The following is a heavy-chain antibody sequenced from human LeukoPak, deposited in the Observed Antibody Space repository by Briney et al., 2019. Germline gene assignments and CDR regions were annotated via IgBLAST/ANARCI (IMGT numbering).Heavy chain of an antibody. CDR2: IYSGGST. CDR3: AREIIAAAGTKQA. J-gene: IGHJ5*02. CDR1: GFTVSSNY. V-gene: IGHV3-53*01. Sequence: GGSLRLSCAASGFTVSSNYMSWVRQAPGKGLEWASVIYSGGSTYYADSVKGRFTISRDNSKNTLYLQMNSLRAEDTAVYYCAREIIAAAGTKQAWGQGTLVTVSS. D-gene: IGHD6-13*01.